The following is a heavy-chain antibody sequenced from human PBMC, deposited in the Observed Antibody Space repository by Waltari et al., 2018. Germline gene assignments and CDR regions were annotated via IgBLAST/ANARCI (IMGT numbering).Heavy chain of an antibody. J-gene: IGHJ4*02. D-gene: IGHD3-16*01. CDR2: IKEDGSEN. V-gene: IGHV3-7*01. CDR3: TRDPLRRYDY. Sequence: EVQLVESGGGLVQPGGSLRLSCVASGFTFSHYWITWVRQAPGQGLEWVANIKEDGSENHYVDSVKGRFTISRDNAENSVNLQMNSLRAEDTAVYYCTRDPLRRYDYWGQGTLVTVSS. CDR1: GFTFSHYW.